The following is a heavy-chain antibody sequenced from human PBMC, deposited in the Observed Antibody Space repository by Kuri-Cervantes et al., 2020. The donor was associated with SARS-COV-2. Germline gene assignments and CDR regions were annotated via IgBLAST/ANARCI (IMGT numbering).Heavy chain of an antibody. J-gene: IGHJ4*02. D-gene: IGHD3-3*01. CDR1: GFTFSSYS. V-gene: IGHV3-48*01. Sequence: ESLKISCAASGFTFSSYSMNWVRQAPGKGLEWVSYISSSSSTIYYADSVKGRFTISRDNAKNSLYLQMNSLRAEDTAVYYCARVEGISLDYWGQGTLVTVSS. CDR2: ISSSSSTI. CDR3: ARVEGISLDY.